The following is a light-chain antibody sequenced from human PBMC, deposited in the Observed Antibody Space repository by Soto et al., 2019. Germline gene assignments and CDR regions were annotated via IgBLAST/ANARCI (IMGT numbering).Light chain of an antibody. CDR3: QQYHTCPPNT. J-gene: IGKJ2*01. V-gene: IGKV3-15*01. CDR1: QSVGNN. CDR2: GAS. Sequence: EMVVTEYPGTLSVSPGERATLSCRTSQSVGNNLAWYQQRSGQAPRLLIYGASSRATGVPVRFSGSGSGTEFTLTISSLQSEDFAIYFCQQYHTCPPNTFVQGTKLEI.